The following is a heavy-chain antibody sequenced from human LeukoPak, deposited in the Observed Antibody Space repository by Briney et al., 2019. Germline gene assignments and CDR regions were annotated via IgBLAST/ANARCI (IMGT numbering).Heavy chain of an antibody. CDR2: IYFSGTT. V-gene: IGHV4-59*08. D-gene: IGHD3-3*01. J-gene: IGHJ4*02. Sequence: SETLSLTCTVSGDSISTYYWSWIRQPSGKRLEWIGYIYFSGTTNYNPSLKSRVTISVDTSKNQFSLRLSSVTAADTALYYCARHGPLYDIWSAQFYFDYWGQGTLVTVSS. CDR1: GDSISTYY. CDR3: ARHGPLYDIWSAQFYFDY.